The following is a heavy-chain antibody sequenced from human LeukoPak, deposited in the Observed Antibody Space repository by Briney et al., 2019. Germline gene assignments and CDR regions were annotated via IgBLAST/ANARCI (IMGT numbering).Heavy chain of an antibody. V-gene: IGHV3-74*01. CDR1: GFTFSSYW. Sequence: GGSLRLSCAASGFTFSSYWMHWVCQAPGKGLVWVSRINSDGSSTSYADSVKGRFTISRDNAKNTLYLQMNSLRAEDTAVYYCARDGRFRGGATGAAFDIWGQGTMVTVSS. CDR3: ARDGRFRGGATGAAFDI. CDR2: INSDGSST. D-gene: IGHD1-26*01. J-gene: IGHJ3*02.